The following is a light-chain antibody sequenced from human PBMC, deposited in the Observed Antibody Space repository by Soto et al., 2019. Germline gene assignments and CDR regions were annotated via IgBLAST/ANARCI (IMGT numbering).Light chain of an antibody. Sequence: DMVMTQSPDSLAVSLGERATINCKSSQSVLYSANKKNYLAWYQQKPGQSPKVLIHWSSTRESGVPDRFSGSGSGTDFPLTSSSLQAEDVAVYYCQQYCIGWTFGQGTKVEI. J-gene: IGKJ1*01. CDR1: QSVLYSANKKNY. CDR2: WSS. CDR3: QQYCIGWT. V-gene: IGKV4-1*01.